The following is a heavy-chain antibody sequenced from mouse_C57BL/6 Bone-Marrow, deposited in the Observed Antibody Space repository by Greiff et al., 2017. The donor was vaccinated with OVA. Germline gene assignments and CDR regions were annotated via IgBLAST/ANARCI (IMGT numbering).Heavy chain of an antibody. CDR1: GFTFTDYY. Sequence: DVHLVESGGGLVQPGGSLSLSCAASGFTFTDYYMSWVRQPPGKALEWLGFIRNKANGYTTEYSASVKGRFTTSRNKSQSILYLQINALRAEYSATYYCARSLYLFAYWGQGTLVTVSA. V-gene: IGHV7-3*01. CDR3: ARSLYLFAY. CDR2: IRNKANGYTT. J-gene: IGHJ3*01. D-gene: IGHD2-1*01.